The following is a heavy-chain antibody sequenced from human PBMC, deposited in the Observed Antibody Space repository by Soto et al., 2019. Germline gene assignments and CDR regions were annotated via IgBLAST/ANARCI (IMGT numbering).Heavy chain of an antibody. CDR3: AKDAAWDGYNFFAGMDV. Sequence: GGSLRLSCAASGFTFSSYGMHWVRQAPGKGLEWVAVISYDGSNKYYADSVKGRFTNSRDNSKNTLYLQMNSLRAEDTAVYYCAKDAAWDGYNFFAGMDVWGQGTTVTVSS. J-gene: IGHJ6*02. CDR2: ISYDGSNK. V-gene: IGHV3-30*18. D-gene: IGHD5-12*01. CDR1: GFTFSSYG.